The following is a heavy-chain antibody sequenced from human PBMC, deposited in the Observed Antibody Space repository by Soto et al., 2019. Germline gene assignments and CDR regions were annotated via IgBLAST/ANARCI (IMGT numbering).Heavy chain of an antibody. CDR3: ARHFPPIHSGSHYFDL. Sequence: QVQLQESGPGLVKPSETLSLTCTVSNDSISPYYWRWIRQPPGKGLDWIGFIYYSGSTTYNPSLKSRVTISVATSKNQFSLKLTYVTAADTAIYYCARHFPPIHSGSHYFDLWGQGTLVTVSS. D-gene: IGHD3-10*01. J-gene: IGHJ4*02. V-gene: IGHV4-59*08. CDR2: IYYSGST. CDR1: NDSISPYY.